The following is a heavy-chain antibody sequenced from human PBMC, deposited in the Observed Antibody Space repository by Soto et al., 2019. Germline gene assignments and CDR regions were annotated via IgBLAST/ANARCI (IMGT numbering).Heavy chain of an antibody. J-gene: IGHJ4*02. CDR2: IYYSGST. CDR3: ARGHYYDSSGYSNGHSFDY. CDR1: GGSISSYY. V-gene: IGHV4-59*01. Sequence: QVQLQESGPGLVKPSETLSLTCTVSGGSISSYYWSWIRQPPGKGLEWIGYIYYSGSTNYNPSLKSRLTISVDTSKNQFSLKLSSVTAADTAVYYCARGHYYDSSGYSNGHSFDYWGQGTLVTVSS. D-gene: IGHD3-22*01.